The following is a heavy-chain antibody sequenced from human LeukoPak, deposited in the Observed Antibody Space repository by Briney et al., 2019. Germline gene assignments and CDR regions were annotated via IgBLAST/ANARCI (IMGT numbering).Heavy chain of an antibody. CDR1: GFTFNNYA. CDR2: ITASGGST. CDR3: ARDYPTSGIVTIFDY. J-gene: IGHJ4*02. Sequence: GGSLRLSCGSSGFTFNNYAMTWVRQAPGKGQEWVSSITASGGSTYCADSVKGRFTISRDNSKNTLYLQMSSLRAEDTAVYYCARDYPTSGIVTIFDYWGQGTLVTVSS. V-gene: IGHV3-23*01. D-gene: IGHD1-1*01.